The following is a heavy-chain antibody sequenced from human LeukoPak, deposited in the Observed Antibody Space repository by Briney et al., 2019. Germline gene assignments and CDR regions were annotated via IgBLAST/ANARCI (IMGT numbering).Heavy chain of an antibody. CDR3: ARGSECSGGSCYPVGYYYYYGMDV. CDR1: GFTFSDYY. CDR2: ISSSSSYT. J-gene: IGHJ6*04. D-gene: IGHD2-15*01. V-gene: IGHV3-11*06. Sequence: PGGSLRLSCAASGFTFSDYYMSSIRQAPGKGLEWVSYISSSSSYTNYAASVKGRFTISRDNAKNSLYLQMNSLRAEDTAVYYCARGSECSGGSCYPVGYYYYYGMDVWGKGTTVTVSS.